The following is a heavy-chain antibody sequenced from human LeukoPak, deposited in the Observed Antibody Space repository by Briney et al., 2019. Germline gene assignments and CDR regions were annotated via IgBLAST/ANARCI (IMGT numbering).Heavy chain of an antibody. J-gene: IGHJ3*02. CDR1: GGSISSSSYY. V-gene: IGHV4-39*01. CDR2: IYYSGST. CDR3: ARRGSLAVVNDAFDI. D-gene: IGHD3-3*02. Sequence: SETLSLTCTVSGGSISSSSYYWGWIRQPPGKGLEWLGSIYYSGSTYYNPSLKSRVTISVDTSKNQFSLKLSSVTAADTAVYYCARRGSLAVVNDAFDIWGQGTMVTVSS.